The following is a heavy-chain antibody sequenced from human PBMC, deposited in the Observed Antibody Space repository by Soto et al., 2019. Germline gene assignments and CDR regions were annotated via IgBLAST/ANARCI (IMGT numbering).Heavy chain of an antibody. CDR3: ARAGYDFWSGYRGSSSFDP. CDR2: IYHSGST. D-gene: IGHD3-3*01. V-gene: IGHV4-4*02. CDR1: GDSIISIYHW. Sequence: PSEILSLTCAVSGDSIISIYHWWSWVRQPPGKGLEWIGEIYHSGSTNYNPSLKSRVTISVDKSKNQFSLKLSSVTAADTAVYYCARAGYDFWSGYRGSSSFDPWGQGTLVTVSS. J-gene: IGHJ5*02.